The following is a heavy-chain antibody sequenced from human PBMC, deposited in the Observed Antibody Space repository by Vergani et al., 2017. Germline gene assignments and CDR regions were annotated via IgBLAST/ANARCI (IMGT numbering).Heavy chain of an antibody. CDR1: GFTFSSYG. J-gene: IGHJ4*02. CDR3: AREGYNSVY. Sequence: VQLLESGGGLVQPGGSLRLSCAVSGFTFSSYGMHWGRTAPGKGLGGVSVIWYDASNKHYADSVKGRFTISRDNSKNTLYLQMNSLRAEDTAVYYCAREGYNSVYWGQGTLVTVSS. CDR2: IWYDASNK. V-gene: IGHV3-33*08. D-gene: IGHD5-24*01.